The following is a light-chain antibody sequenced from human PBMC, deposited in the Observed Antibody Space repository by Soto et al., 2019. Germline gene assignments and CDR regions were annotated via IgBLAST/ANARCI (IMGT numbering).Light chain of an antibody. CDR2: GDT. CDR3: QSYDSALNVYVV. V-gene: IGLV1-40*01. CDR1: SSNIGAGYD. Sequence: QSVLTQPPSVSGAPGQRVTISCTGSSSNIGAGYDVHWYQQLPGAAPKLLIYGDTNRPSGVPDRFSGSKSGTSASLAITGLLAEDEADYYCQSYDSALNVYVVFGGGTKLTVL. J-gene: IGLJ3*02.